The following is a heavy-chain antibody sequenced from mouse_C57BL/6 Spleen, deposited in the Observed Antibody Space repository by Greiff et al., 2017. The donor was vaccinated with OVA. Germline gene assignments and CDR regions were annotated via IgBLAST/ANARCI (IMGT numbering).Heavy chain of an antibody. CDR1: GFTFSDYY. J-gene: IGHJ4*01. CDR3: ARQGVAMDY. V-gene: IGHV5-12*01. Sequence: EVKLMESGGGLVQPGGSLKLSFAASGFTFSDYYMYWVRQTPEKRLEWVAYISNGGGSTYYPDTVKGRFTISRDNAKNTLYLQMSRLKSEDTAMYYCARQGVAMDYWGQGTSVTVSS. CDR2: ISNGGGST.